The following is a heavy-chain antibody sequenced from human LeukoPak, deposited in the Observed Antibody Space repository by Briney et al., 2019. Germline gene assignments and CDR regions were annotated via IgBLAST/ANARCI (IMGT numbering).Heavy chain of an antibody. V-gene: IGHV4-34*01. CDR1: GGSFSGYY. CDR2: IYHSGST. Sequence: SETLSLTCAVYGGSFSGYYWSWIRQPPGKGLEWIGYIYHSGSTYYNPSLKSRVTISVDRSKNQFSLKLSSVTAADTAVYYCARVAPYSNYGFDYWGQGTLVTVSS. J-gene: IGHJ4*02. CDR3: ARVAPYSNYGFDY. D-gene: IGHD4-11*01.